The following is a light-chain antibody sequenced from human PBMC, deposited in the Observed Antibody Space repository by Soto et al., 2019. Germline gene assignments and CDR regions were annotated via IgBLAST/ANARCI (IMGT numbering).Light chain of an antibody. CDR2: EGT. CDR3: CSFAGSSTYV. CDR1: SRDVGSYNL. J-gene: IGLJ1*01. Sequence: QSALTQPASVSGSPGQSITISCTGTSRDVGSYNLVSWYQQHPGNAPKLIIYEGTTRPSGVSYRFSGSKSGNTASLTISGLQEEDEGDYHCCSFAGSSTYVFGTGTELTVL. V-gene: IGLV2-23*01.